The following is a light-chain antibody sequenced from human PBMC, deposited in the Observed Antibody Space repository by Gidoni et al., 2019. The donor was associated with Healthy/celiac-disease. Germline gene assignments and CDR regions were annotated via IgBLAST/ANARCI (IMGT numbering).Light chain of an antibody. Sequence: DIVMTQSPDPLALSLCERATINCKSSQSVLYSSNNKNYLAWYQQKPGQPPKLLIYWASTRESGVPDRFSDSGSGTDFTLTISSLQAEDVAVYYCQQYYSTPLTFGGGTKVEIK. CDR3: QQYYSTPLT. J-gene: IGKJ4*01. CDR2: WAS. CDR1: QSVLYSSNNKNY. V-gene: IGKV4-1*01.